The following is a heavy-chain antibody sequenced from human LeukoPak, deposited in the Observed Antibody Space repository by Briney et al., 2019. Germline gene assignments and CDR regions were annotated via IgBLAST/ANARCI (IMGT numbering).Heavy chain of an antibody. J-gene: IGHJ6*02. D-gene: IGHD6-6*01. Sequence: GGSLRLSCAASGFTFSNAWMSWVRQAPGKGLEWVSAISSSGDSTIHAGSVKGRFTISRDNSKNTVYLQMNSLRAEDTAVYYCAKGGSPSGPYYYGMDVWGQGTTVTVSS. CDR3: AKGGSPSGPYYYGMDV. V-gene: IGHV3-23*01. CDR1: GFTFSNAW. CDR2: ISSSGDST.